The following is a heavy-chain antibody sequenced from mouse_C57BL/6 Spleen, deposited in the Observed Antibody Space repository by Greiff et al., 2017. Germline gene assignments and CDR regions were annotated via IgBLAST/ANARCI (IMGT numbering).Heavy chain of an antibody. CDR3: ARRNYDGYYSMDY. CDR1: GYTFTSYW. V-gene: IGHV1-72*01. Sequence: QVQLQQPGAELVKPGASVKLSCKASGYTFTSYWMHWVKQRPGRGLEWIGRIDPNSGGTKYNEKFKSKATLTVDKPSSTAYMQLSRLTSGDSAVYFCARRNYDGYYSMDYWGQGTSVTVSS. J-gene: IGHJ4*01. D-gene: IGHD2-3*01. CDR2: IDPNSGGT.